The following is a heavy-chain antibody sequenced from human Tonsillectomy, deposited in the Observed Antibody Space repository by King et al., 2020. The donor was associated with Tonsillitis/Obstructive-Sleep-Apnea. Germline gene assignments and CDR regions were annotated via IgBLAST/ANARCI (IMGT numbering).Heavy chain of an antibody. D-gene: IGHD4-11*01. Sequence: LTLKESGPTLVKPTQTLTLTCTFSGFSLSTSGVGVGWIRQPPEKALEWLALIYWDDDKRYSPSLKSRLTITKDTSKNQVVLTMTNMDPADTATYYCAHTLTTLTDFASWGQGTLVTVSS. CDR3: AHTLTTLTDFAS. J-gene: IGHJ4*02. CDR2: IYWDDDK. V-gene: IGHV2-5*02. CDR1: GFSLSTSGVG.